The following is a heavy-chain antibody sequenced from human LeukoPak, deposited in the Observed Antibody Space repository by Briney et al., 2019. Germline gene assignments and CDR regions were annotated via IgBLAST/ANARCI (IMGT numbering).Heavy chain of an antibody. CDR3: ARDSADYGDYDY. Sequence: GASVKVSCKASGYTFTGYYMHWVRQAPGQGLEWMGWINPNSGGTNYAQKFQGRVTMTRDTSTSTVYMELSSLRSEDTAVYYCARDSADYGDYDYWGQGTLVTVSS. CDR1: GYTFTGYY. CDR2: INPNSGGT. J-gene: IGHJ4*02. D-gene: IGHD4-17*01. V-gene: IGHV1-2*02.